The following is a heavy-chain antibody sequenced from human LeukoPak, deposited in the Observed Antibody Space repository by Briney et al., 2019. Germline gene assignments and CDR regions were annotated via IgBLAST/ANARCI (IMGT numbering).Heavy chain of an antibody. CDR3: VGGLLWFGELSRSPFDY. CDR1: GGSISSFY. D-gene: IGHD3-10*01. CDR2: IYYSGST. J-gene: IGHJ4*02. Sequence: SETLSLTCTVSGGSISSFYWSWIRQPPGKGLEWIGYIYYSGSTYYNPSLKSRVTISVDTSKNQFSLKLSSVTAADTAVYYCVGGLLWFGELSRSPFDYWGQGTLVTVSS. V-gene: IGHV4-59*04.